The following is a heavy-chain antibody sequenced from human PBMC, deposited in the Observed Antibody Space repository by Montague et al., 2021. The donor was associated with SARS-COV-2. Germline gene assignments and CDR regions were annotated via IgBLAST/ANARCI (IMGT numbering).Heavy chain of an antibody. Sequence: SETLSLTCTVSGGSISSYYWSWIRQPPGKGLEWIGYIYYSGSTNYNPSLKSRVTISVDTSKNQFSLKLSSVTAADTAVYYCAREGNGTNYYYYGMDVWGQGTTVTVSS. CDR1: GGSISSYY. V-gene: IGHV4-59*01. J-gene: IGHJ6*02. CDR2: IYYSGST. CDR3: AREGNGTNYYYYGMDV. D-gene: IGHD1-1*01.